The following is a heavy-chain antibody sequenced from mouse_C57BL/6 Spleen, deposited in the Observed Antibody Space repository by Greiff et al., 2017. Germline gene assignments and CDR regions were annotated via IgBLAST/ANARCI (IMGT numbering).Heavy chain of an antibody. V-gene: IGHV1-18*01. CDR1: GYTFTDYN. CDR2: INPNNGGT. CDR3: ARLAYSNYEDYYAMDY. D-gene: IGHD2-5*01. Sequence: DVKLQESGPELVKPGASVKIPCKASGYTFTDYNMDWVKQSHGKSLEWIGDINPNNGGTIYNQKFKGKATLTVDKSSSTAYMELRSLTSEDTAVYYCARLAYSNYEDYYAMDYWGQGTSVTVSS. J-gene: IGHJ4*01.